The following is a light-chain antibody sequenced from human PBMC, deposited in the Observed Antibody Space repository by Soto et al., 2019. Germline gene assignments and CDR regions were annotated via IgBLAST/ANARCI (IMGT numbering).Light chain of an antibody. J-gene: IGKJ3*01. V-gene: IGKV1-9*01. CDR3: QQLNIFPPLFT. Sequence: DIQLTQSPFFLSASVGDRVTITCRASQGIRSYFAWYQQRPGKAPELLIYGASTLRTGVESRFSGSGSGTEFTLTISSLQPEDFATYFCQQLNIFPPLFTFGPGTKVDIK. CDR1: QGIRSY. CDR2: GAS.